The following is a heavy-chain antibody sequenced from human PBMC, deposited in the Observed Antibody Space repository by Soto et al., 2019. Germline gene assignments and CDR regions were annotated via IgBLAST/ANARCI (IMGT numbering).Heavy chain of an antibody. D-gene: IGHD3-22*01. CDR2: IYYNGNT. CDR1: GGSINSGGYY. J-gene: IGHJ4*02. Sequence: SETLSLTCTVSGGSINSGGYYWSWIRQHPGKGLEWIGSIYYNGNTYYNPSLKSRITISLDTSRNQFSLKLSSVTAADTAVYYCPRLFDHDTSGSYYYFDYWGQGTLVTVSS. V-gene: IGHV4-31*03. CDR3: PRLFDHDTSGSYYYFDY.